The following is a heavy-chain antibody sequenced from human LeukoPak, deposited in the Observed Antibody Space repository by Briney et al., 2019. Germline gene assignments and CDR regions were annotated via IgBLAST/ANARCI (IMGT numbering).Heavy chain of an antibody. CDR2: IIPIFGTA. CDR3: ARDTGRSVSGWAFDY. V-gene: IGHV1-69*13. D-gene: IGHD6-19*01. CDR1: RGTFSSYA. Sequence: SVKVSCKASRGTFSSYAISWVRQAPGQVLEWMGGIIPIFGTANYAQKFQGRVTITADESTSTAYMELSSLRSEDTAVYYCARDTGRSVSGWAFDYWGQGTLVTVSS. J-gene: IGHJ4*02.